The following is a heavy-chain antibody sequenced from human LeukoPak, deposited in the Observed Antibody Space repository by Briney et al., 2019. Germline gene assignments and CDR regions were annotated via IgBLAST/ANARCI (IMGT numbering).Heavy chain of an antibody. D-gene: IGHD3/OR15-3a*01. CDR1: GFPFSSYR. V-gene: IGHV3-21*01. CDR3: ARDGTGIVYYYAMDV. CDR2: ISSSSSYI. J-gene: IGHJ6*02. Sequence: GGPLRLPCAASGFPFSSYRMNWVRQAPGKGLEWVSSISSSSSYIYYADSVKGRFTISRDNTKNSLYLQMHSLRAEDTAVYYCARDGTGIVYYYAMDVWGQGTTVTVSS.